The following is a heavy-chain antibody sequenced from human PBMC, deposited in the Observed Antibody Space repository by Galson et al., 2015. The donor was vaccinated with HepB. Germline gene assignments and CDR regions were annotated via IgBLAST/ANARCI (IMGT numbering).Heavy chain of an antibody. CDR3: TTDPPVALYYYYYYMDV. CDR1: GFTFSNAW. CDR2: IKSKTDGGTT. V-gene: IGHV3-15*01. Sequence: SLRLSCAASGFTFSNAWMSWVRQAPGKGLEWVGRIKSKTDGGTTDYAAPVKGRFTISRDDSKNTLYLQMNSLRTEDTAVYYCTTDPPVALYYYYYYMDVWGKGTTVTVSS. J-gene: IGHJ6*03. D-gene: IGHD4-23*01.